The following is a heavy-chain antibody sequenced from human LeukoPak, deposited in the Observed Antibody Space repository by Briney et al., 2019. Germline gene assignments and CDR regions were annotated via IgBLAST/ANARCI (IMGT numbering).Heavy chain of an antibody. CDR1: GFTFSSYA. CDR2: ISGSGGST. Sequence: PGGSLRLSCAASGFTFSSYAMSWVRQAPGKGLEWVSAISGSGGSTYYADSVKGRFTISRDNSKNTLYLQMNSLRAEDTAVYYCAKSNRLFEYSSSSSDCWGQGTLVTVSS. CDR3: AKSNRLFEYSSSSSDC. D-gene: IGHD6-6*01. J-gene: IGHJ4*02. V-gene: IGHV3-23*01.